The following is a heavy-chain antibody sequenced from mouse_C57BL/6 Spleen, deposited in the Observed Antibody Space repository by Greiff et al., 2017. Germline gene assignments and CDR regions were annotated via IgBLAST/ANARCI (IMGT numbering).Heavy chain of an antibody. CDR1: GYAFSSYW. D-gene: IGHD1-1*01. CDR3: ARYPITTVEGYFDY. Sequence: QVHVKQSGAELVKPGASVKISCKASGYAFSSYWMNWVKQRPGKGLEWIGQIYPGDGDTNYNGKFKGKATLTADKSSSTAYMQLSSLTSEDSAVYFCARYPITTVEGYFDYWGQGTTLTVSS. CDR2: IYPGDGDT. J-gene: IGHJ2*01. V-gene: IGHV1-80*01.